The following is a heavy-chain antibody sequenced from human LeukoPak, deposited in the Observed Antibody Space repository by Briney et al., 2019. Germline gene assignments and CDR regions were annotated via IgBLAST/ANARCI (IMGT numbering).Heavy chain of an antibody. CDR3: AKDQSGVLSGMDV. CDR1: GFTFSSYA. D-gene: IGHD5-12*01. CDR2: ISGSGGST. Sequence: GGSLRLSCAASGFTFSSYAMSWVRQAPGKGLEWVSAISGSGGSTYYADSVKGRFTISRDNSKNTLYLQMNSLRVEDTAVYYCAKDQSGVLSGMDVWGKGTTVTVSS. V-gene: IGHV3-23*01. J-gene: IGHJ6*04.